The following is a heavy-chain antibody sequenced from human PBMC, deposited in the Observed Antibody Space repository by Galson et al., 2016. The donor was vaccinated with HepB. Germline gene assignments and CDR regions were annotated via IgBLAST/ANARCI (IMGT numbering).Heavy chain of an antibody. CDR2: ISSSSSSI. J-gene: IGHJ6*02. D-gene: IGHD2/OR15-2a*01. CDR1: GLTFSSYS. V-gene: IGHV3-48*01. CDR3: ARDLSARYGMDV. Sequence: SLRLSCAASGLTFSSYSMNWVRQAPGKGLEWVSYISSSSSSIYYADSVKGRFTISRDNAKNSLYLQMNSLRAEDTAVYYCARDLSARYGMDVWGQGTTVTVSS.